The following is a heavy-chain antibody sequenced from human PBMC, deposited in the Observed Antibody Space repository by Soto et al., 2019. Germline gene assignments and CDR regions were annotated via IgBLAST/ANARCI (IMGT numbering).Heavy chain of an antibody. CDR2: ISAYNGNT. V-gene: IGHV1-18*01. D-gene: IGHD3-22*01. Sequence: ASVKVSCKASGYTFTSYGISWVRQAPGQGLEWMGWISAYNGNTNYAQKLQGRVTMTTDTSTSTAYMELGSLRSDDTAVYYCARRDDSSGYYGDYYFDYWGQGNLVTVSS. J-gene: IGHJ4*02. CDR1: GYTFTSYG. CDR3: ARRDDSSGYYGDYYFDY.